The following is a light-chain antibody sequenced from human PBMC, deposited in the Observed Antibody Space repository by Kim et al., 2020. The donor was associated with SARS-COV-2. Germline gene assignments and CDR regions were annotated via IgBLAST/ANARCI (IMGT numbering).Light chain of an antibody. CDR1: QSVSSSY. J-gene: IGKJ5*01. CDR2: GAS. Sequence: RSTLSCRASQSVSSSYLAWYQHKPGQAPRLLIFGASSRTTGVPDRFSGSGSGTDFTLTISRLEPEDLAVYYCQQYQQYAGSPSITFGQGTRLEIK. CDR3: QQYQQYAGSPSIT. V-gene: IGKV3-20*01.